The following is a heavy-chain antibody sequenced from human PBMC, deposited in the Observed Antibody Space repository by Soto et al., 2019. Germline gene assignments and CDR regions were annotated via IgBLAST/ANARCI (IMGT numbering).Heavy chain of an antibody. CDR2: ISYDGSNK. CDR3: ARDFVQDIEVAGTFPY. D-gene: IGHD6-19*01. CDR1: GFTFSSYA. Sequence: QVQLVESGGGVVQPGRSLRLSCAASGFTFSSYAMHWVRQAPGKGLEWVAVISYDGSNKYYADSVKGRFTISRDNSKNPLDLQMNSLRAEDTAVYYCARDFVQDIEVAGTFPYWGQGTLVTVSS. J-gene: IGHJ4*02. V-gene: IGHV3-30-3*01.